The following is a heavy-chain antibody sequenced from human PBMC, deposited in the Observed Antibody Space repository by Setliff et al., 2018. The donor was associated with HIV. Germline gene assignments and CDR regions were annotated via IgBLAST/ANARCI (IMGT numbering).Heavy chain of an antibody. V-gene: IGHV1-2*02. D-gene: IGHD3-10*01. CDR1: GYTFSDYY. CDR3: ARNFGLSPSGKYYYYYGMDV. CDR2: VNPNSGDA. Sequence: ASVKVSCKASGYTFSDYYLHGVRQAPGQGLEWLGWVNPNSGDAIYAQNFQGRVTMTRDTSINAAYMELRGLRSDDTAVYYCARNFGLSPSGKYYYYYGMDVWGQGTTVTVSS. J-gene: IGHJ6*02.